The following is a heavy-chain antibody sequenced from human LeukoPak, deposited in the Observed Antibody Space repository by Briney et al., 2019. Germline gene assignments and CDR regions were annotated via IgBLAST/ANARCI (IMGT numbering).Heavy chain of an antibody. D-gene: IGHD2-8*01. CDR2: MNPNSGNT. V-gene: IGHV1-8*03. CDR1: GYTFTSYD. J-gene: IGHJ6*03. Sequence: ASVKVSCKASGYTFTSYDINWVRQATGQGLEWIGWMNPNSGNTGYAQKFQGRVTITRNTSISTAYMELSSLRSEDTAVYYCARGLIQKMAHYYYYYMDVWGKGTTVTVSS. CDR3: ARGLIQKMAHYYYYYMDV.